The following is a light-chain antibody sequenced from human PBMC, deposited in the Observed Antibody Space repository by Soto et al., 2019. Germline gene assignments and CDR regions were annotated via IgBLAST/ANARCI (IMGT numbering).Light chain of an antibody. CDR3: QQYNTYPWT. Sequence: DIQMTQSPSTLSASVVDRVTITCLASQSISNWLAWYQQKPGKAPNLLIFDASSLESGVPSRFSGSGSGTEFTLTISSLQSGDFATYYCQQYNTYPWTFGQGTKVDIK. J-gene: IGKJ1*01. CDR1: QSISNW. V-gene: IGKV1-5*01. CDR2: DAS.